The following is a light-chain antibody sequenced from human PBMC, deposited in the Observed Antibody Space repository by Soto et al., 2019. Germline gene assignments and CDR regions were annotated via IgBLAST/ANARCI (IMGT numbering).Light chain of an antibody. V-gene: IGKV3-20*01. CDR3: HQYVASPRT. CDR2: GAY. CDR1: QSIAGGY. Sequence: EIVLTQSPRTLSLSPGERATLSCRASQSIAGGYLAWYQHRPGQAPRLLISGAYRRAAGIPDRFSGSGSGTDFTLTISKLQPEDFAVYCCHQYVASPRTFGQGTKVEFK. J-gene: IGKJ1*01.